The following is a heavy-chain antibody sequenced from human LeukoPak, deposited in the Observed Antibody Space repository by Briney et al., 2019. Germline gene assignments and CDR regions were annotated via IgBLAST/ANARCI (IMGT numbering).Heavy chain of an antibody. D-gene: IGHD3-9*01. CDR1: GFTFSSYA. Sequence: GGSLRLSCAASGFTFSSYAMSWVRQAPGKGLEWVSAISGSGGSTYYADSVKGRFTISRDNSKNTLYLQMNSLRAEDTAVYYCAKDLRYYDILTGYYPAPFDYWGQGTLVTVSS. CDR3: AKDLRYYDILTGYYPAPFDY. V-gene: IGHV3-23*01. J-gene: IGHJ4*02. CDR2: ISGSGGST.